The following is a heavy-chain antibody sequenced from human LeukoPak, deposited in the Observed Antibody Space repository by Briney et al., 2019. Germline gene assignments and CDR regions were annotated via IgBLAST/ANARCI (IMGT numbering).Heavy chain of an antibody. J-gene: IGHJ4*02. V-gene: IGHV3-53*01. CDR1: GFSVSNNY. CDR3: ARDFSWY. D-gene: IGHD6-13*01. CDR2: IYSGGNT. Sequence: PGGSLRLSCAASGFSVSNNYMSWVRQAPGKGLEWVSVIYSGGNTYYADSVKGRFTISRDNAKNSLYLQMNSLRDEDTAVYYCARDFSWYWGQGTLVTVSS.